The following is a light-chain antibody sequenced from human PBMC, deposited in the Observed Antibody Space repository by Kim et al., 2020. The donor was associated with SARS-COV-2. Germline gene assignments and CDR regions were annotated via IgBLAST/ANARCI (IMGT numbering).Light chain of an antibody. J-gene: IGLJ2*01. CDR3: QSADSSGTYVV. CDR1: ALPKQY. CDR2: KDS. Sequence: PAQTATSTCSGDALPKQYAYWYQQKPGQAPVVVIYKDSERPSGIPERFSGSSSGTTVTLTISGVQAEDEADYYCQSADSSGTYVVFGGGTQLTVL. V-gene: IGLV3-25*03.